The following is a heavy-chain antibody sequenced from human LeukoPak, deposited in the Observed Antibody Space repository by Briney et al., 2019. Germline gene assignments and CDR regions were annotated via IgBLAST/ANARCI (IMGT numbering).Heavy chain of an antibody. Sequence: ASVKVSCKASGYTFTGYYMHWVRQAPGEGLEWMGWINPNSGGTNYARKFQGRVTMTRDTSISTAYMELSRLRSDDTAVYYCARDYYDSSGYYEDAFDIWGQGTMVTVSS. CDR2: INPNSGGT. CDR3: ARDYYDSSGYYEDAFDI. J-gene: IGHJ3*02. V-gene: IGHV1-2*02. D-gene: IGHD3-22*01. CDR1: GYTFTGYY.